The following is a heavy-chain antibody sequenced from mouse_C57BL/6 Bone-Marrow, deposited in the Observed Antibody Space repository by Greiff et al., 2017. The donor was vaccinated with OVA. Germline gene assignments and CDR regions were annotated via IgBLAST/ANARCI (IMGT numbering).Heavy chain of an antibody. CDR2: INPNNGGT. Sequence: VQLKESGPELVKPGASVKMSCKASGYTFTDYNMYWVKQSHGKSLEWIGYINPNNGGTSYNQKFKGKATLTVNKSSSTAYMELRSLTSEESAVYDCARFDYDYDKAMDYWGQGTSVTVSS. D-gene: IGHD2-4*01. CDR3: ARFDYDYDKAMDY. J-gene: IGHJ4*01. V-gene: IGHV1-22*01. CDR1: GYTFTDYN.